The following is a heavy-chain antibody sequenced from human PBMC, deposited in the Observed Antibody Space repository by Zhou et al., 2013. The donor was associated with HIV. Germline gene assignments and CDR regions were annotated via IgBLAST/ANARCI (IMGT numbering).Heavy chain of an antibody. CDR2: IIPIFGTA. Sequence: QVQLVQSGAEVKKPGSSVKVSCKASGGTFSSYAISWVRQAPGQGLEWMGGIIPIFGTANYAQKFQGRVTITTDESTSTAYMELSSLRSEDTAVYYCARSKYQLLPTTRYYYYYYMDVWGQRDQRSPSP. D-gene: IGHD2-2*01. CDR1: GGTFSSYA. J-gene: IGHJ6*03. CDR3: ARSKYQLLPTTRYYYYYYMDV. V-gene: IGHV1-69*05.